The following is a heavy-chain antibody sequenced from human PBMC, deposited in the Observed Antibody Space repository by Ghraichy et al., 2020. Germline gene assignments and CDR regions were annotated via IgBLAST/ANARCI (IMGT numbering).Heavy chain of an antibody. CDR1: GGSISSYY. CDR3: ARIKDSSGYSPLFDY. Sequence: SETLSLTCTVSGGSISSYYWSWIRQPPGKGLEWIGYIYYSGSTNYNPSLKSRVTISVDTSKNQFSLKLSSVTAADTAVYYCARIKDSSGYSPLFDYWGQGTLVTVSS. D-gene: IGHD3-22*01. V-gene: IGHV4-59*01. CDR2: IYYSGST. J-gene: IGHJ4*02.